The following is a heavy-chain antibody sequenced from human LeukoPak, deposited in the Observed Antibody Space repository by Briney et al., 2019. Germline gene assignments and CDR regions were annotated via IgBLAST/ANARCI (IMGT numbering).Heavy chain of an antibody. V-gene: IGHV4-4*07. Sequence: PSETLSLTCIVSGGSISSYYWNWIRQSAGKGLEWIGRIYIGGSTSYNPSLKSRVTMSVDTSKIQFSLNLTSVTAADTAMYYCARGGYSGYDHDFDYWGQGTLVTVSS. D-gene: IGHD5-12*01. CDR2: IYIGGST. J-gene: IGHJ4*02. CDR1: GGSISSYY. CDR3: ARGGYSGYDHDFDY.